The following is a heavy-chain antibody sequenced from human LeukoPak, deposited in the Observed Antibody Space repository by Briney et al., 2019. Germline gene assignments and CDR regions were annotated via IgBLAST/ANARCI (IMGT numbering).Heavy chain of an antibody. Sequence: GASVKVSCTASGGTFSSYAISWVRQAPGQGLEWMGGIIPIFGTANYAQKFQGRVTITADKSTSTAYMELSSLRPEDMALYYCAKDARDRSSWTKPRPNQYYYYMDVWGKGTTVSVSS. CDR2: IIPIFGTA. CDR1: GGTFSSYA. J-gene: IGHJ6*03. CDR3: AKDARDRSSWTKPRPNQYYYYMDV. D-gene: IGHD6-13*01. V-gene: IGHV1-69*06.